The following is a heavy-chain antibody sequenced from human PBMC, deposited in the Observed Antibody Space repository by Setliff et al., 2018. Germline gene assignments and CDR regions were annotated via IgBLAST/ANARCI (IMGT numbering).Heavy chain of an antibody. CDR1: GGSISRSSYY. Sequence: PSETLSLTCTVSGGSISRSSYYWGWIRQPPGKGLEWIGRILFSGDTYYNPSLNSRVTISADTSKNQFSLNLSSVTAADTAVYYCARDNRARHYMDVWGKGTTVTVSS. D-gene: IGHD3-10*01. CDR2: ILFSGDT. V-gene: IGHV4-39*07. J-gene: IGHJ6*03. CDR3: ARDNRARHYMDV.